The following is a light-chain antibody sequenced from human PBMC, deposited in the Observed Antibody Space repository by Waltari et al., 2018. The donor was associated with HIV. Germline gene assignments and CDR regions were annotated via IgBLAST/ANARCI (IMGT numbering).Light chain of an antibody. J-gene: IGLJ1*01. Sequence: QSALTQPASVSGSPGQSITISCTGTRSDVGGYNYGPWYQQHPGKAPKLMIYEVSNRPSGVSNRFSGSKSGNTASLTISGLQAEDEADYYCSSYTSSSTLVFGTGTKVTVL. CDR3: SSYTSSSTLV. CDR2: EVS. CDR1: RSDVGGYNY. V-gene: IGLV2-14*01.